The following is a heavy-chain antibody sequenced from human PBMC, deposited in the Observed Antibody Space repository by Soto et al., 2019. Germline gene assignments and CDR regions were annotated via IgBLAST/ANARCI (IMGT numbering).Heavy chain of an antibody. CDR1: GFTFSIYA. CDR2: ISTNGGST. D-gene: IGHD3-22*01. V-gene: IGHV3-64D*06. J-gene: IGHJ4*02. CDR3: VKGAYYYDSSGYYPFDY. Sequence: GGHLRLSCSASGFTFSIYAMHWVRQAPGKGLEYVSSISTNGGSTDYADSVKGRFTISRDNSKNTVYLQMSSLRVEDTAVYYCVKGAYYYDSSGYYPFDYWGQGT.